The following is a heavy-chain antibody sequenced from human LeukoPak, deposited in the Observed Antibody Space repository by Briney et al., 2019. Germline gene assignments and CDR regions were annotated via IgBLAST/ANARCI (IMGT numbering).Heavy chain of an antibody. V-gene: IGHV4-30-4*01. CDR1: GGPISSGDYY. CDR3: ARGVPAALYAIGSALDY. CDR2: IYYSGST. J-gene: IGHJ4*02. Sequence: SETLSLTCTVSGGPISSGDYYWSWIRQPPGKGLEWIGYIYYSGSTYHNPSLKSRVTISVDTPKNQFSLKLSSVTAADTAVYYCARGVPAALYAIGSALDYWGQGTLVTVSS. D-gene: IGHD2-2*01.